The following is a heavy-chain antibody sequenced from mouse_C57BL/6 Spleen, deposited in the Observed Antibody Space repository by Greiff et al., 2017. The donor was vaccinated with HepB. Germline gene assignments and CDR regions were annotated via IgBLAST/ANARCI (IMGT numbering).Heavy chain of an antibody. J-gene: IGHJ2*01. V-gene: IGHV1-76*01. CDR3: ARKNYSNHFDY. D-gene: IGHD2-5*01. CDR1: GYTFTDYY. Sequence: VQLQESGAELVRPGASVKLSCKASGYTFTDYYINWVKQRPGQGLEWIARIYPGSGNTYYNEKFKGKATLTAEKSSSTAYMQLSSLTSEDSAVYVCARKNYSNHFDYWGQGTTLTVSS. CDR2: IYPGSGNT.